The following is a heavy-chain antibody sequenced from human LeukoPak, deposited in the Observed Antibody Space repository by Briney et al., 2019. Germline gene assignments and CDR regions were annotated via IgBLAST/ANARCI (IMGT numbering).Heavy chain of an antibody. D-gene: IGHD2-2*01. J-gene: IGHJ3*02. CDR2: INPNSGGT. V-gene: IGHV1-2*02. CDR1: GYTFTGYY. Sequence: ASVKVSCKASGYTFTGYYMHWVRQAPGQGLEWMGWINPNSGGTNYAQKFQGRVTMTRDTSISTAYMELSRLRSDDTVVYYCARARIGYCSSTSCRDAFDIWGQGTMVTVSS. CDR3: ARARIGYCSSTSCRDAFDI.